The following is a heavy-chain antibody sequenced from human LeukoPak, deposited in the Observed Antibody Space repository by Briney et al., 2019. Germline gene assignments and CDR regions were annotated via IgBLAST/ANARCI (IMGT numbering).Heavy chain of an antibody. J-gene: IGHJ4*02. D-gene: IGHD3-22*01. V-gene: IGHV4-30-4*08. CDR2: IYYSGST. Sequence: SETLSLTCTVSGGSISSGDYYWSWIRQPPGKGPEWIGYIYYSGSTYYNPSLKSRVTIPVDTSKNQFSLKLSSVTAADTAVYYCARDFHEDYYDSSGYYDYWGQGTLVTVSS. CDR3: ARDFHEDYYDSSGYYDY. CDR1: GGSISSGDYY.